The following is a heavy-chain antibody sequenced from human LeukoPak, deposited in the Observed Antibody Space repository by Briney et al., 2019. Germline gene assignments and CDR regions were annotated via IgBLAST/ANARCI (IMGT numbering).Heavy chain of an antibody. Sequence: GESLRLSCAASGFTFSSYAMSWVRQAPGKGLEWVSAISGSGGSTYYADSVKGRFTISRDNSKNTLYLQMNSLRAEDTAVYYCAKDRTLEGGVRGVITYFDYWGQGTLVTVSS. CDR1: GFTFSSYA. CDR3: AKDRTLEGGVRGVITYFDY. D-gene: IGHD3-10*01. CDR2: ISGSGGST. V-gene: IGHV3-23*01. J-gene: IGHJ4*02.